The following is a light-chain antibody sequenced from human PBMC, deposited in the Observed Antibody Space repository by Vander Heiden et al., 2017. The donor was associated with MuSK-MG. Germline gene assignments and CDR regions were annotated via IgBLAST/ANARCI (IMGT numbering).Light chain of an antibody. CDR2: GAS. J-gene: IGKJ1*01. CDR3: HQYNYRPPWT. Sequence: EIVMTQSPAALSVSPGERATLSCRASQSVSSNLAWYQQKPGQAPRLLIYGASTRATGIPARFSGSGSGTEFSLTISSLQSEDFAVYYCHQYNYRPPWTFGQGTKVEIK. CDR1: QSVSSN. V-gene: IGKV3-15*01.